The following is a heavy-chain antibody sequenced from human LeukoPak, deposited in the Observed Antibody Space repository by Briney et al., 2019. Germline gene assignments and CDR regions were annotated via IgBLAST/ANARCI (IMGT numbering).Heavy chain of an antibody. CDR3: ARVLLWFGESNP. D-gene: IGHD3-10*01. Sequence: SETLSLTCAVYGGSFGGYYWSWIRQPPGKGLEWIGEINHSGSTNYNPSLKSRVTISVDTSKNQFSLKLSSVTAADTAVYYCARVLLWFGESNPWGQGTLVTVSS. CDR2: INHSGST. V-gene: IGHV4-34*01. CDR1: GGSFGGYY. J-gene: IGHJ5*02.